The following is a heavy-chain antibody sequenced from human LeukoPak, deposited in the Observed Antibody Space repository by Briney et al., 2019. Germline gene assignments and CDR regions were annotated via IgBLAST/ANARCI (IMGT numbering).Heavy chain of an antibody. CDR1: GFTFNDYA. CDR3: LGTSLGVESAAFDI. V-gene: IGHV3-9*01. Sequence: PGGSLRLSCAASGFTFNDYAMHWVRQAPGKGLEWVSGISWNSGSIGYADSVKGRFTISRDNAKNSLYLQMNSLRAEDTALYYCLGTSLGVESAAFDIWGQGTMDTVSS. D-gene: IGHD2-2*01. J-gene: IGHJ3*02. CDR2: ISWNSGSI.